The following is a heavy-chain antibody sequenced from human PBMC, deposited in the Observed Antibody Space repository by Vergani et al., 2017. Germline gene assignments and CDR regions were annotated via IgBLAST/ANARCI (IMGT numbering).Heavy chain of an antibody. Sequence: QVQLVQSGAEVKKPGSSVKVSCKASGGTFSSYAISWVRQAPGQGLEWMGGIIPIFGTANYAQKFQGRVTITADESTSTSYMELSSLRSEDTAVYYCARCSLVVPVADRDYYYYYMDVWGKGTTVTVSS. CDR2: IIPIFGTA. D-gene: IGHD2-2*01. CDR1: GGTFSSYA. J-gene: IGHJ6*03. V-gene: IGHV1-69*01. CDR3: ARCSLVVPVADRDYYYYYMDV.